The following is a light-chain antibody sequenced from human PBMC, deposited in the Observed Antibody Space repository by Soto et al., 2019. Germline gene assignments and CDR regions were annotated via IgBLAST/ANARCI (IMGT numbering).Light chain of an antibody. J-gene: IGLJ1*01. CDR3: QSYDSSLSGYV. Sequence: QSALTQPPSASGSPGQSVTISCTGTSSDVGACNYVSWFQQHPGKAPKLMIYEVSKRPSGVPDRFSGSKSGSTASLIVSGLQAEDEADYYCQSYDSSLSGYVFGTGTKLTVL. CDR1: SSDVGACNY. CDR2: EVS. V-gene: IGLV2-8*01.